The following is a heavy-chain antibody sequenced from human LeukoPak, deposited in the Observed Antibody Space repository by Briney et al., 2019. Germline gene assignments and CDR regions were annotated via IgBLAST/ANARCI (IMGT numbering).Heavy chain of an antibody. CDR2: IYTSGST. CDR1: GGSISSGSYY. V-gene: IGHV4-61*02. D-gene: IGHD3-3*01. J-gene: IGHJ6*03. Sequence: SETLSLTCTVSGGSISSGSYYWSWLRQPAGKGLEWIGRIYTSGSTNYNPSLKSRVTISVDASKNQFSLKLSSVTAADTAVYYCASESITIFGVVNAQYYYYYYMDVWGKGTTVTVSS. CDR3: ASESITIFGVVNAQYYYYYYMDV.